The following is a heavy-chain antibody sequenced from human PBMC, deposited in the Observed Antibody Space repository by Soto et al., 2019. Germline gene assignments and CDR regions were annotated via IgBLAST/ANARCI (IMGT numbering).Heavy chain of an antibody. D-gene: IGHD4-17*01. CDR2: IYHSGST. V-gene: IGHV4-38-2*01. CDR1: GYSISSSYY. J-gene: IGHJ5*01. Sequence: PSETLSLTCAVSGYSISSSYYWGWIRQTPGKGLEWIASIYHSGSTYYNPSLKSRVTISVDTSKTQFSLKLTSVTAADTAVYYCARGAATVTPGWFDPWGQGIMVTVSS. CDR3: ARGAATVTPGWFDP.